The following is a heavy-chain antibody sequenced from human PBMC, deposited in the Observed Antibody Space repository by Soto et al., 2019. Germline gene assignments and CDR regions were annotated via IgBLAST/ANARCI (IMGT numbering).Heavy chain of an antibody. V-gene: IGHV1-18*01. CDR3: ARVLPVTSGPRDV. CDR2: ISAYNGNT. Sequence: ASVKVSCKASGYTFISYDIAWLRQAPGQGLEWMGWISAYNGNTNYAQILQGRVTMTTDTSTTTAYMELRSLRSDDTAVYYCARVLPVTSGPRDVWGKGTTVTVSS. D-gene: IGHD4-17*01. J-gene: IGHJ6*04. CDR1: GYTFISYD.